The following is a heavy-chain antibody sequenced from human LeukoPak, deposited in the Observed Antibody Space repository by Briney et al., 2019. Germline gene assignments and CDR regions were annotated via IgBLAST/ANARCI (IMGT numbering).Heavy chain of an antibody. CDR2: INHSGSA. J-gene: IGHJ1*01. CDR3: ARGPSSYCSSTSCYSGRAEYFQH. D-gene: IGHD2-2*02. V-gene: IGHV4-34*01. CDR1: GGSFSGYY. Sequence: SETLSLTCAVYGGSFSGYYWSWIRQPPGKGLEWIGEINHSGSANYNPSLKSRVTISVDTSKNQFSLKLSSVTAVDTAVYYCARGPSSYCSSTSCYSGRAEYFQHWGQGTLVTVSS.